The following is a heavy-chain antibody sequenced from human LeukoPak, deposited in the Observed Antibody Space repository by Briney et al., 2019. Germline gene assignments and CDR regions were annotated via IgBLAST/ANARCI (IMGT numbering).Heavy chain of an antibody. CDR3: AKRERAEAHFDN. Sequence: GSLTLSSAASGFNFSSYDMSWVRQAPGRGLEWVSGIIGSGDSTSYVDSVKGRFTISRENSKNTLYLQMNRLRDEDTAVYYCAKRERAEAHFDNWGRGPGDRVSS. D-gene: IGHD6-13*01. J-gene: IGHJ4*02. V-gene: IGHV3-23*01. CDR2: IIGSGDST. CDR1: GFNFSSYD.